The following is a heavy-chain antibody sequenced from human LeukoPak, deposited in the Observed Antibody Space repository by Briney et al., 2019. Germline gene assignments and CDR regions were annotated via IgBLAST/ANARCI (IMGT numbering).Heavy chain of an antibody. V-gene: IGHV4-30-2*03. CDR3: ARIDPFGELLTGRDY. CDR1: GGSISSGDYS. CDR2: IYYSGST. J-gene: IGHJ4*02. Sequence: SQTLSLTCTVSGGSISSGDYSWSWIRQPPGKGLEWIGSIYYSGSTYYNPFLKSRVIISVDTSKNQFSLKLSSVTAADTAVYYCARIDPFGELLTGRDYWGQGTLVTVSS. D-gene: IGHD3-10*01.